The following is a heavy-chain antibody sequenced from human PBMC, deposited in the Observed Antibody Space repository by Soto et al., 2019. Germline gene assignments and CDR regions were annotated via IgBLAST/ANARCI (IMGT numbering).Heavy chain of an antibody. Sequence: QVHLLESGPGLVEPSGTLSLTCTVSGGSISSRNRWSWVRQSPGKGLEWIGEVSNSGSTTSNPSLKGRVTISLDKSNNQFSLNLESMTAADAAVYFCANTRGLGLMDAWGKGTTVVVSS. D-gene: IGHD2-2*01. CDR2: VSNSGST. CDR1: GGSISSRNR. CDR3: ANTRGLGLMDA. J-gene: IGHJ6*03. V-gene: IGHV4-4*02.